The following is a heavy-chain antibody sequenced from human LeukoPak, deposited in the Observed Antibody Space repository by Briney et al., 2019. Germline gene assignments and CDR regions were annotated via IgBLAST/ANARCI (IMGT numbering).Heavy chain of an antibody. D-gene: IGHD1-26*01. CDR1: GFTFSSYS. CDR3: ASPNIVGAISDAFDI. V-gene: IGHV3-21*01. Sequence: GGSLRLSCAASGFTFSSYSMNWVRQAPGKGLEWVSSISSSSSYIYYADSVKGRFTISRDNAKNSLYLQMNSLRAEDTAVYYCASPNIVGAISDAFDIWGQGTMVTVSS. J-gene: IGHJ3*02. CDR2: ISSSSSYI.